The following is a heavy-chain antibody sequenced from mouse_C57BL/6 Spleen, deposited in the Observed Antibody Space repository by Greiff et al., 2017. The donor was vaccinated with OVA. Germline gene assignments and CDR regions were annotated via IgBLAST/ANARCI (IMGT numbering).Heavy chain of an antibody. Sequence: VKLMESGPELVKPGASVKISCKASGYAFSSSWMNWVKQRPGKGLEWIGRIYPGDGDTNYNGKFKGKATLTADKSSSTAYMQLSSLTSEDSAVYFCARYDGGYFDYWGQGTTLTVSS. CDR2: IYPGDGDT. CDR3: ARYDGGYFDY. CDR1: GYAFSSSW. J-gene: IGHJ2*01. V-gene: IGHV1-82*01. D-gene: IGHD2-3*01.